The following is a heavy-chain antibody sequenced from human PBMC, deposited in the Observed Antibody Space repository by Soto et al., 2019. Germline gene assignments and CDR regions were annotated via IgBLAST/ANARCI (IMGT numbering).Heavy chain of an antibody. V-gene: IGHV1-18*04. Sequence: ASVKVSCKASGYTFTSYYMHWVRQAPGQGLEWMGWISAYNGNTNYAQKLQGRVTMTTDTSTSTAYMELRSLRSDDTAVYYCAASVLVPAGSDAFDIWGQGTMVTVSS. CDR2: ISAYNGNT. CDR1: GYTFTSYY. CDR3: AASVLVPAGSDAFDI. D-gene: IGHD2-2*01. J-gene: IGHJ3*02.